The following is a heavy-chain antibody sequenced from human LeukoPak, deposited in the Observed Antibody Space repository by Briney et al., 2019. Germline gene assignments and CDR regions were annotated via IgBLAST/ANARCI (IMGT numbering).Heavy chain of an antibody. J-gene: IGHJ5*02. D-gene: IGHD2-2*02. V-gene: IGHV4-34*01. Sequence: PSETLSLTCAVYGVSFSGYYWSWIRQPPGKGLESIGEINHSGSTNYNPSLKSRVTISVDTSKNQFSLKLSSVTAADTAVYYCARHGRYCSSTSCYRGGHNWFDPWGQGTLVTVSS. CDR1: GVSFSGYY. CDR2: INHSGST. CDR3: ARHGRYCSSTSCYRGGHNWFDP.